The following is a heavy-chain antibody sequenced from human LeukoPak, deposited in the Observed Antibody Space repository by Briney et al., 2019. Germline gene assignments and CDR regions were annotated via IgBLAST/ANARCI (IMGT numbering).Heavy chain of an antibody. CDR2: IHHSGST. V-gene: IGHV4-34*01. CDR3: ARGGYYGSGNDFRFDP. J-gene: IGHJ5*02. D-gene: IGHD3-10*01. CDR1: GGSFSGYY. Sequence: PSETLSLTCAVYGGSFSGYYCSWLRQPPGKGLEWIGEIHHSGSTSYNPSLKSRVTISVDTSNNQFSLRLNSVTAADTAVYYCARGGYYGSGNDFRFDPWGQGTLVTVSS.